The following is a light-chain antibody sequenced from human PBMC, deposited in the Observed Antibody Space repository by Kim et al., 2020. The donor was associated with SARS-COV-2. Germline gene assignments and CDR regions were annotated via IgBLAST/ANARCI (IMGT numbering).Light chain of an antibody. CDR1: QGISNY. J-gene: IGKJ4*01. V-gene: IGKV1-33*01. Sequence: TSVGDRVKITCQASQGISNYLNWYQQKPGKAPKLLIYDASNLETGVPSRFSGSGSGQDFTLIINGLQPEDFATYYCQQYENLPLTFGAGTKVDIK. CDR3: QQYENLPLT. CDR2: DAS.